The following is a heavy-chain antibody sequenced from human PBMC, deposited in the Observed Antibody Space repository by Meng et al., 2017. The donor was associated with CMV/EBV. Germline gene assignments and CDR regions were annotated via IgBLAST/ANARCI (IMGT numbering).Heavy chain of an antibody. J-gene: IGHJ2*01. D-gene: IGHD2-2*01. Sequence: LRLSCTVSGGSISSGDYYWSWTRQPPGKGLEWIGYIYYSGSTYYNPSLKSRVTISVDTSKMQFSLKLSSVTAADTAVYYCARGVVVPAAIWYFDLWGRGTLVTVSS. CDR1: GGSISSGDYY. V-gene: IGHV4-30-4*08. CDR2: IYYSGST. CDR3: ARGVVVPAAIWYFDL.